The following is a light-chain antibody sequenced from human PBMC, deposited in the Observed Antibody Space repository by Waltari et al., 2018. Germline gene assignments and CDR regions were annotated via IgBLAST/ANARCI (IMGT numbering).Light chain of an antibody. J-gene: IGLJ3*02. V-gene: IGLV2-18*02. Sequence: QSALTQPPSVSGSPGQSVTISCTGTSSDVGQYSRFPWYQQPPGTAPKLMIYEVSDRPSGVPDRFSGSKSGNTASLTISGLQAEDEADYYCSSYTSANTWVFGGGTKLTVL. CDR1: SSDVGQYSR. CDR3: SSYTSANTWV. CDR2: EVS.